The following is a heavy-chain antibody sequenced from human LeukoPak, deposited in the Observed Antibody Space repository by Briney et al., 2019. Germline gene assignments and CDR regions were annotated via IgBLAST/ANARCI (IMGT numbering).Heavy chain of an antibody. CDR3: ARAGYSYGYYYYYGMDV. CDR1: GFTFSSYE. J-gene: IGHJ6*02. CDR2: ISSSGSTI. V-gene: IGHV3-48*03. D-gene: IGHD5-18*01. Sequence: GGSLRLSCAASGFTFSSYEMNWVRQAPGKGLEWVSYISSSGSTIYYADSVKGRFTISRDNAENSLYLQMNSLRAEDTAVYYCARAGYSYGYYYYYGMDVWGQGTTVTVSS.